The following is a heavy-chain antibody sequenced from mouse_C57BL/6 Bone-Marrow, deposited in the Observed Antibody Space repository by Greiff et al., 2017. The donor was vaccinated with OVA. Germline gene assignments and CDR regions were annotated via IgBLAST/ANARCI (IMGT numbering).Heavy chain of an antibody. J-gene: IGHJ3*01. CDR2: INPYNGGT. D-gene: IGHD1-1*01. CDR3: ARSRYYGSFAY. Sequence: EVQVVESGPVLVKPGASVKMSCKASGYTFTDYYMNWVKQSHGKSLEWIGVINPYNGGTSYNQKFKGKATLTVDKSSSTAYMELNSLTSEDSAVYYCARSRYYGSFAYWGQGTLVTVSA. CDR1: GYTFTDYY. V-gene: IGHV1-19*01.